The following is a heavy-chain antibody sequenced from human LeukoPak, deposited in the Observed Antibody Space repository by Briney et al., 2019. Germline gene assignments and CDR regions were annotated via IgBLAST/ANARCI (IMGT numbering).Heavy chain of an antibody. D-gene: IGHD6-19*01. Sequence: ASVKVSCKASGYTFTGYYMHWVRQAPGQGLEWMGWINPNSDGTNYAQKFQGRVTMTRDTSISTAYMELSRLRSDDTAVYYCARLGAVAGTGPLGYWGQGTLVTVSS. J-gene: IGHJ4*02. CDR3: ARLGAVAGTGPLGY. CDR2: INPNSDGT. CDR1: GYTFTGYY. V-gene: IGHV1-2*02.